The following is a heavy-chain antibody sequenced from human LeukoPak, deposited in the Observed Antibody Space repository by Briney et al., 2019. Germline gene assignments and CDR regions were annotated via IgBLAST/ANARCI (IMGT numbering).Heavy chain of an antibody. V-gene: IGHV4-34*01. J-gene: IGHJ6*03. Sequence: SETLSLTCAVYGGSFSGYYWSWIRQPPGKGLEWIGEINHSGSTNYNPSLKSRLSISLDTSKNQFSLKLSSVTAADTAVYYCARIQTDYYYYMDVWGKGTTVTVSS. CDR1: GGSFSGYY. CDR3: ARIQTDYYYYMDV. CDR2: INHSGST.